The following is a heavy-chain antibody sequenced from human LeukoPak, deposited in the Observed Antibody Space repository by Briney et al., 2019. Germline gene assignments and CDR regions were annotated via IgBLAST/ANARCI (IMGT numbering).Heavy chain of an antibody. V-gene: IGHV3-48*03. J-gene: IGHJ4*02. Sequence: GGSLRLSCAASGFTFSKYELNWVRQAPGKGLEWVSYISSSGDTKYYADSVKGRFTISRDKAKNSLYLQMDSLRAEDTATYYCTSHGSGYYFDYSGQGTLVTVSS. CDR1: GFTFSKYE. CDR3: TSHGSGYYFDY. CDR2: ISSSGDTK. D-gene: IGHD6-13*01.